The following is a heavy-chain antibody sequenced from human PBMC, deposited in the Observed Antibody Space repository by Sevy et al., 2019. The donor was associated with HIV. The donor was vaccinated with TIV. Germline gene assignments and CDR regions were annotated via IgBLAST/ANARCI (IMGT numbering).Heavy chain of an antibody. V-gene: IGHV1-69*13. CDR1: GCTFSSYA. CDR3: ARDPGVAGTGYYYGMDV. CDR2: IIPIFGTA. J-gene: IGHJ6*02. D-gene: IGHD6-19*01. Sequence: ASVKVSCKASGCTFSSYAISWVRQAPGQGLEWMGGIIPIFGTANYAQKFQGRVTITADESTSTAYMELSSLRSEDTAVYYCARDPGVAGTGYYYGMDVWGQGTTVTVSS.